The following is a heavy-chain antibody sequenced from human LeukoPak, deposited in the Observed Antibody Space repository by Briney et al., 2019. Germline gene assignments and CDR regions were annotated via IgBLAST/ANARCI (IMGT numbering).Heavy chain of an antibody. CDR1: SGPTSSHH. CDR2: IYYSGNT. CDR3: ARGPHYHDSSGYSPYYYYYMDV. V-gene: IGHV4-59*11. J-gene: IGHJ6*03. D-gene: IGHD3-22*01. Sequence: SETLSLTCPVSSGPTSSHHWSSIRQPPGKGLEGIGYIYYSGNTDYNPSPKSRVTISVDTSKTQFSLRLSSVTAADTAVYYRARGPHYHDSSGYSPYYYYYMDVWGKGTTVTVSS.